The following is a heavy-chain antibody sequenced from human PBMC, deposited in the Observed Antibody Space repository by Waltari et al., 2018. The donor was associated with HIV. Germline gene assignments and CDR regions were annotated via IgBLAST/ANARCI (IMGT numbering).Heavy chain of an antibody. J-gene: IGHJ4*02. D-gene: IGHD4-4*01. CDR1: GFPFRNLG. V-gene: IGHV3-30*02. CDR3: AKDPRNGANWYFDY. Sequence: QVQLVESGGGVVQPGGSLRLSCAASGFPFRNLGMHWVRQAPGKGLEWVTFIRFDGRDSSYADSVKCRFTVSRDDSTNTLHLQMNSLKTEDTAVYYCAKDPRNGANWYFDYWGQGALVTVSS. CDR2: IRFDGRDS.